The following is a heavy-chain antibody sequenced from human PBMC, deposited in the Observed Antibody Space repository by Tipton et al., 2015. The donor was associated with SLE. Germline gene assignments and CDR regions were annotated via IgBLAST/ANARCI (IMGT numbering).Heavy chain of an antibody. J-gene: IGHJ3*01. Sequence: LRLSCTVSGGSMSSYYWSWIRLPPGKGLEWIGCISYTGSTSYIPSLKSRVTISVDTSKNQFSLKLSSVTAADTALYYCARGWEGQKYALDVWGRGTMVTVSS. CDR3: ARGWEGQKYALDV. D-gene: IGHD1-26*01. V-gene: IGHV4-59*01. CDR1: GGSMSSYY. CDR2: ISYTGST.